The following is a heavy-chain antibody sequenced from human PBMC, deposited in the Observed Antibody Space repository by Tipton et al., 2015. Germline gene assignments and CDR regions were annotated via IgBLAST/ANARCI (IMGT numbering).Heavy chain of an antibody. J-gene: IGHJ4*02. CDR2: MSYSGST. CDR3: ASGLFAEY. CDR1: GGSVSRGGYF. V-gene: IGHV4-31*03. Sequence: TLSLTCTVSGGSVSRGGYFWTWIRQHPGKGLEWIGYMSYSGSTFYNPSLTRRVGISIDTSKNQFSLKLASVTAADAAVYYCASGLFAEYWGQGTLVTVSS. D-gene: IGHD3-22*01.